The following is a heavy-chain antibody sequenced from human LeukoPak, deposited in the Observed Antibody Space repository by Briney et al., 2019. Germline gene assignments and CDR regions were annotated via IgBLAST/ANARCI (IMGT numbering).Heavy chain of an antibody. CDR3: ARGDVAFAESAQ. J-gene: IGHJ4*02. D-gene: IGHD3-10*01. Sequence: WGSLRLSCAASGLTFSAFWMSWVRQAPGKGLEWVANINQDGSEKYIVDSVEGRFTISRDNAKNLLWLQMDSLRAEDTAVYYCARGDVAFAESAQWGQGTLVTVSS. V-gene: IGHV3-7*01. CDR1: GLTFSAFW. CDR2: INQDGSEK.